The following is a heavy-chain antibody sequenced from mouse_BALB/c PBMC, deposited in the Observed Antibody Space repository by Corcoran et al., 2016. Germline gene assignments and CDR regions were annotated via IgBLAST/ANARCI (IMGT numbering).Heavy chain of an antibody. CDR1: GYTFTSYV. Sequence: EVKPQQTGPELEKPGASVKMFCKASGYTFTSYVMHWVKQKPGQGLEWIGYINPYNDGTKYNEKFKGKATLTSDKSSSTAYMELSSLTSEDSAVYYCARSGYAMDYWGQGTSVTVSS. CDR2: INPYNDGT. D-gene: IGHD3-1*01. V-gene: IGHV1S136*01. CDR3: ARSGYAMDY. J-gene: IGHJ4*01.